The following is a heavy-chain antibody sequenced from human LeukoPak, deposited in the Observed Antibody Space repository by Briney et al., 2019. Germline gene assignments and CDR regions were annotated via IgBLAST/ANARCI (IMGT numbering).Heavy chain of an antibody. CDR3: AREASTYAPSGPFYFDS. CDR1: GLILNNDE. Sequence: GGSLGLSCAASGLILNNDEINWVRQAPGKGLEWISYSSRSGDTIYYADSVQGRFTISRDNAKNSVYLQMNGLRVEDTALYYCAREASTYAPSGPFYFDSWGQGTLVTVSS. J-gene: IGHJ4*02. V-gene: IGHV3-48*03. CDR2: SSRSGDTI. D-gene: IGHD6-25*01.